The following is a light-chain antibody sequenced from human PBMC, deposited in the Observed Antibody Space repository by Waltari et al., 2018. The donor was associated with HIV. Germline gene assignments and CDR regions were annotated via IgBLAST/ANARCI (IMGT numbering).Light chain of an antibody. Sequence: SYELTQPPSVSVSPGQTGRITCSGDALAKKYAYWSQQKSGQAPVLGIYEDSKRPSGIPERVSGSSAGTVATLTISGVQVEDEADYYCYSSYSSGNHPWVFGGGTKLTVL. V-gene: IGLV3-10*01. CDR2: EDS. CDR1: ALAKKY. J-gene: IGLJ3*02. CDR3: YSSYSSGNHPWV.